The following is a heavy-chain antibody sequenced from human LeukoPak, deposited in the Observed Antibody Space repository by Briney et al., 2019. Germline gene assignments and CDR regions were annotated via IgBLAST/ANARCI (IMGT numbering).Heavy chain of an antibody. CDR1: GGSISSGDYY. V-gene: IGHV4-61*02. CDR2: IYTSGST. D-gene: IGHD6-13*01. Sequence: SQTLSLTCTVSGGSISSGDYYWSWIRQPAGKGLEWIGRIYTSGSTNYNPSLKSRVTMSVDTSKNQFSLKLSSVTAADTAVYYCAREKREGSSWYPFDYWGQGTLVTVSS. CDR3: AREKREGSSWYPFDY. J-gene: IGHJ4*02.